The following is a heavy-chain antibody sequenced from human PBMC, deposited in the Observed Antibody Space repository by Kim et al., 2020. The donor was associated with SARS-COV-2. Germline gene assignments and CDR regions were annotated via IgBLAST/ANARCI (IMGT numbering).Heavy chain of an antibody. J-gene: IGHJ6*01. Sequence: SETLSLTCAVYGGPFSGYYWSWIRQPPGKGLEWIGEINHSGSTNYNPSLKSRVTISVDTSKNQFSLKLSSVTAADTAVYYCARGRYSSSWYSRYYYGMDV. CDR1: GGPFSGYY. CDR3: ARGRYSSSWYSRYYYGMDV. V-gene: IGHV4-34*01. D-gene: IGHD6-13*01. CDR2: INHSGST.